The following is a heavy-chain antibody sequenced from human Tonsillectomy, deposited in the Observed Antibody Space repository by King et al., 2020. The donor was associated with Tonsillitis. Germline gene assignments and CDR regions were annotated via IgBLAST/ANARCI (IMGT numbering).Heavy chain of an antibody. CDR2: IYPGDSDI. V-gene: IGHV5-51*01. D-gene: IGHD2-2*01. Sequence: EVQLVESGAEVKKPGESLKISCKGSGYSFTSYWIGWVRQMSGKGLEWMGIIYPGDSDIRYSPSFQGQVTISADKSISTAYLQWSSLKASDTAMYYCARSCHSSSCYLSAPSGTYYYMDVWGKGTTVTVSS. CDR1: GYSFTSYW. CDR3: ARSCHSSSCYLSAPSGTYYYMDV. J-gene: IGHJ6*03.